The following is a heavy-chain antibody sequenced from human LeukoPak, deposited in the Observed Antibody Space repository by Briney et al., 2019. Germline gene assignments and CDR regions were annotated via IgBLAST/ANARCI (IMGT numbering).Heavy chain of an antibody. V-gene: IGHV4-59*01. D-gene: IGHD1-26*01. CDR3: ARYAGATTPDVYYFDY. Sequence: SETLSLTCTVSGGSISSYYWSWIRQPPGKGLEWIGYIYYSGSTNYNPSLKSRVTISVDTSKNQFSLKLSSVTAADTAVYYCARYAGATTPDVYYFDYWGQGTLVTVSS. CDR1: GGSISSYY. CDR2: IYYSGST. J-gene: IGHJ4*02.